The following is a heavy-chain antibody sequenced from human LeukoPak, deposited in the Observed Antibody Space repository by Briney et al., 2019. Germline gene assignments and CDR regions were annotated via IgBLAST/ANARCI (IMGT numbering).Heavy chain of an antibody. V-gene: IGHV3-23*01. D-gene: IGHD5-18*01. J-gene: IGHJ4*02. Sequence: GTSLRLSCVASGFTFRSYAINWVRQAPGKGLEWVSGISGSGDSAYYADSVKGRFTISRDNSKNSLYLQMNSLRAEDTAVYYCAREGGGYSYGPFDYWGQGTLVTVSS. CDR2: ISGSGDSA. CDR3: AREGGGYSYGPFDY. CDR1: GFTFRSYA.